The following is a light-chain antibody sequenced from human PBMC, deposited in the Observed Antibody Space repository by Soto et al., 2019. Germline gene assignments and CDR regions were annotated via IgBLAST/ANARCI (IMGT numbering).Light chain of an antibody. CDR1: QSVSSN. V-gene: IGKV3-15*01. Sequence: EIVMTQSPATLSVSPGERVTLSCRASQSVSSNLAWYQQKPGQAPRLLIYGASTRATGVPARFSGSGSGTQFTLTISSLQSEDFAVYYCQQYHNWPPWTFGQGPKVEIK. CDR2: GAS. CDR3: QQYHNWPPWT. J-gene: IGKJ1*01.